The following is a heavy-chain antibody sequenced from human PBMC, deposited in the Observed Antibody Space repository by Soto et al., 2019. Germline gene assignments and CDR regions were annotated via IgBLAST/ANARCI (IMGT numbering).Heavy chain of an antibody. CDR2: IHHSGRT. J-gene: IGHJ4*02. CDR1: SGSISNDNW. V-gene: IGHV4-4*02. CDR3: AKVFQGPGYWSAYFDY. D-gene: IGHD1-1*01. Sequence: SETLSLTCAVSSGSISNDNWWSWVRQPPGKGLEWLGEIHHSGRTNYNPSLKSRVTISVDKSKNQFFLKLNSVTAADTAVYYCAKVFQGPGYWSAYFDYWGQGTLVTVSS.